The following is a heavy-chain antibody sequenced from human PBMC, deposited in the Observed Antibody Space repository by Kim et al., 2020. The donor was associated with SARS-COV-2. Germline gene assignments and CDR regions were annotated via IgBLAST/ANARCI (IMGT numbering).Heavy chain of an antibody. V-gene: IGHV3-30*04. Sequence: GGSLRLSCAASGFTFSSYAMHWVRQAPGKGLEWVAVISYDGSNKYYADSVKGRFTISRDNSKNTLYLQMNSLRAEDTALYYCARIDSIGYYGQYYFYYWGQRTLVTLSS. CDR3: ARIDSIGYYGQYYFYY. CDR1: GFTFSSYA. J-gene: IGHJ4*02. CDR2: ISYDGSNK. D-gene: IGHD3-22*01.